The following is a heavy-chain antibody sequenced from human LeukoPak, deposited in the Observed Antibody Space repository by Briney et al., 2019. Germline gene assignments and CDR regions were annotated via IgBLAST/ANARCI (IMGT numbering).Heavy chain of an antibody. V-gene: IGHV3-30*18. Sequence: GGSLRLSCAASGFTFSSYGMHWVRQAPGKGLEWVAVISYDGSNKYYADSVKGRFTISRDNSKNTLYLQMNSLRAEDTAVYYCAKGFMEEQWLVRGDYFDYWGQGTPVTVSS. J-gene: IGHJ4*02. CDR2: ISYDGSNK. D-gene: IGHD6-19*01. CDR1: GFTFSSYG. CDR3: AKGFMEEQWLVRGDYFDY.